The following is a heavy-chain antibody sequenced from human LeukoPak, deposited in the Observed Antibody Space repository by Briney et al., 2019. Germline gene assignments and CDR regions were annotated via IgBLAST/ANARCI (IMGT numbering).Heavy chain of an antibody. CDR1: DGSISSYH. D-gene: IGHD1-26*01. CDR2: IYSSGST. V-gene: IGHV4-4*07. J-gene: IGHJ5*02. Sequence: PSETLSLTCTVSDGSISSYHWSWIRQSAGKGLEWIGRIYSSGSTNYNPSLKSRVTMSVDTSKNQFSLKLSSVTAADTAVYYCARGLKYSGTYGGFDPWGQGTPVTVSS. CDR3: ARGLKYSGTYGGFDP.